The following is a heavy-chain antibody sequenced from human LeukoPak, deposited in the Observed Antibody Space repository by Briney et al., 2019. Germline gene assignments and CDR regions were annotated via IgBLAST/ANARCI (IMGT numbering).Heavy chain of an antibody. V-gene: IGHV3-23*01. D-gene: IGHD2-15*01. CDR1: GFIFSNYA. CDR2: ITSGGNT. CDR3: AKYCSGGNCYSGLY. Sequence: PGGSLRLSCAASGFIFSNYAMTWVRQAPGKGLQWVSTITSGGNTYYADSVKGRFTISRDSSKSTLYLQMNSLRAEDTGVYYCAKYCSGGNCYSGLYWGQGTLVTVSS. J-gene: IGHJ4*02.